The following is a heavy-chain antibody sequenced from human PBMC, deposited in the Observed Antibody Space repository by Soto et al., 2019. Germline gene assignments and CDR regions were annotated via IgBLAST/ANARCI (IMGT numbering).Heavy chain of an antibody. D-gene: IGHD2-15*01. CDR3: AGGYCSGGSCSPGSYYYGMDV. CDR2: ISGSGGST. V-gene: IGHV3-23*01. CDR1: GFTFSSYA. J-gene: IGHJ6*02. Sequence: EVQLLESGGGLVQPGGSLRLSCAASGFTFSSYAMSWVRQAPGKGLEWVSAISGSGGSTYYADSVKGRFTISRDNSKNTLYLQMNSLRAEDTAVYYCAGGYCSGGSCSPGSYYYGMDVWGQGTTVTVSS.